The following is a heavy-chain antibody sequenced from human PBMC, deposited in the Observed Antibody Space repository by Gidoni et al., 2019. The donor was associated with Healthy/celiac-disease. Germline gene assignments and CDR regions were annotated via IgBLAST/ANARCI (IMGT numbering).Heavy chain of an antibody. CDR1: GGSLSGYY. V-gene: IGHV4-34*01. Sequence: QMQLQQWGAGLLQPSETLSLTCAVYGGSLSGYYWSWTRQPPGKGLEWIGESNHSGSTNYNPSLKSRVTISVDTSKNQFTLKLSSVTAADTAVYYCARKFRRYSYVRRESKGVYYFDYWGQGTLVTVSS. CDR2: SNHSGST. D-gene: IGHD5-18*01. J-gene: IGHJ4*02. CDR3: ARKFRRYSYVRRESKGVYYFDY.